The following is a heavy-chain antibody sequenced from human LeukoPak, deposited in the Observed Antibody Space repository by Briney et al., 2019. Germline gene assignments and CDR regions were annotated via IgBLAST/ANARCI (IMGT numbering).Heavy chain of an antibody. Sequence: GESLQISCEASGYHFITYLITWVRQMPGKGLEWMGRIDPRDSYTNYSPSFQDHVTISADMSISTAYLQWSSLKASDTAIYYCARGPGRCTGGICYFDYWGQGTLVTVSS. D-gene: IGHD2-8*02. CDR3: ARGPGRCTGGICYFDY. V-gene: IGHV5-10-1*01. CDR2: IDPRDSYT. J-gene: IGHJ4*02. CDR1: GYHFITYL.